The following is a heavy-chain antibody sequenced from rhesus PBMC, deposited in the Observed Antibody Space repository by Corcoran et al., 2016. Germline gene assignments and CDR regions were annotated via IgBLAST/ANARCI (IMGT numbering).Heavy chain of an antibody. CDR2: ISGSSGST. V-gene: IGHV4-165*01. CDR1: GGSFSGSY. Sequence: QVQLQESGPGLVKPSETLSLTCAVSGGSFSGSYWGWIRPPPGKGLEWIGYISGSSGSTDYNPTLKSRVTISTDTSKNQFSLKVNSVTAADTAVYYCAAIAAAGGDYFEFWGQGALVTVSS. CDR3: AAIAAAGGDYFEF. J-gene: IGHJ1*01. D-gene: IGHD6-25*01.